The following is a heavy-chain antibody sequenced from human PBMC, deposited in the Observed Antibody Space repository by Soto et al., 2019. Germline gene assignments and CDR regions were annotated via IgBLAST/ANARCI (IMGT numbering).Heavy chain of an antibody. Sequence: GGSLRLSCAASGFTFSSYGMHWVRQAPGKGLEWVAVIWYDGSNKYYADSVKGRFTISRDNSKNTRYLQMNSLRAEDTGVYDCAGRRMAVRGVYFDYWGQGTLVTVSS. J-gene: IGHJ4*02. CDR1: GFTFSSYG. CDR2: IWYDGSNK. D-gene: IGHD6-19*01. CDR3: AGRRMAVRGVYFDY. V-gene: IGHV3-33*01.